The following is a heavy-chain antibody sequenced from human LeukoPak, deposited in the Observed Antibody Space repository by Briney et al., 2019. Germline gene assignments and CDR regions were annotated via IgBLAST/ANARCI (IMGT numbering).Heavy chain of an antibody. D-gene: IGHD1-7*01. J-gene: IGHJ3*02. V-gene: IGHV4-4*07. CDR3: ARLIPGTTTAFDI. CDR2: VYTSGST. CDR1: GGSISGYY. Sequence: SETLSLTCSVSGGSISGYYWTWIRQSAGKGLEWIGRVYTSGSTHYNPSLKTRLTMSVDTSKNQFSLKLSSVTAADTAVYYCARLIPGTTTAFDIWGQGTMVTVSS.